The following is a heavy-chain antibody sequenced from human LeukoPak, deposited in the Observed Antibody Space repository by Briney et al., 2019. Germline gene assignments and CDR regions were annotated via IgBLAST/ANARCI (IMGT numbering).Heavy chain of an antibody. CDR2: ISSSGSTI. J-gene: IGHJ4*02. V-gene: IGHV3-48*03. D-gene: IGHD3-10*01. Sequence: GGSLRLSCAASGFTFSNYEMNWVRQAPGKGLEWVSYISSSGSTIYYADSVKGRFTISRDNAKNTLFLQMNSLRAEDTAVYYCARDFYYGSGRFDYWGQGTLATVSS. CDR1: GFTFSNYE. CDR3: ARDFYYGSGRFDY.